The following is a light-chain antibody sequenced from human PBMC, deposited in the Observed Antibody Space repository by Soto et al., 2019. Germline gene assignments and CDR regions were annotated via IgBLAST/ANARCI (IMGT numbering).Light chain of an antibody. Sequence: QSALTQPASVSGSPGQSITISCTGTSSDVGGYNYVSWYQQHPDKAPKLMIYEVTNRPSGVSFRFSGSKSGNTASLTISGLQPDDEADYYCSSYTSTSTLYVFGTGTKLTVL. CDR1: SSDVGGYNY. J-gene: IGLJ1*01. CDR2: EVT. V-gene: IGLV2-14*01. CDR3: SSYTSTSTLYV.